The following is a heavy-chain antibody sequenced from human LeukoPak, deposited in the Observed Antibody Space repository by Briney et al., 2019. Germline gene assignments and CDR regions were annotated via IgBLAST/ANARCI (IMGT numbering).Heavy chain of an antibody. V-gene: IGHV1-69*13. CDR3: ARSWGSLIGYFDY. CDR1: GGTFSSYA. J-gene: IGHJ4*02. CDR2: IIPIFGTA. Sequence: ASVKVSCKASGGTFSSYAISWVRQAPGQGLEWMGGIIPIFGTANYAQKFQGRVTITADESTSTAYMELSSLRSEDTAVYYCARSWGSLIGYFDYWGQGTLVTVSS. D-gene: IGHD3-16*02.